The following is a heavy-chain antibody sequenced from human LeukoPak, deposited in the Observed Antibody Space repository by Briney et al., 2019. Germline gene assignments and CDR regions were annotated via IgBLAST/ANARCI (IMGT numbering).Heavy chain of an antibody. J-gene: IGHJ4*02. CDR1: GFTFDDYA. D-gene: IGHD1-26*01. CDR3: AKDISEGATPYYFDS. V-gene: IGHV3-9*01. CDR2: ITWNTDTI. Sequence: PGGSLRLSCAASGFTFDDYAMHWVRQGPGKGLEWISGITWNTDTIGYADSVMGRFTISRDNAKNSLYLQMNSLRAEDTALYYCAKDISEGATPYYFDSWGQGTLVTVSS.